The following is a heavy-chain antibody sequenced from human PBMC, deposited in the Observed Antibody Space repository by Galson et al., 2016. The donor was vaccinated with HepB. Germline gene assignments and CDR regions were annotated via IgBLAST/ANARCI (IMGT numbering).Heavy chain of an antibody. J-gene: IGHJ5*02. CDR2: ILYTGES. CDR1: GGSVTNSDSY. CDR3: ASHRGYRYNRVNRFDP. Sequence: ETLSLTCLVNGGSVTNSDSYWAWIRQSPGKVLEWIGSILYTGESLHTPYLTSRVTTSIDLSKNPFSLRLRSVTAADTAVYYCASHRGYRYNRVNRFDPWGRGMLVTVSS. D-gene: IGHD1-14*01. V-gene: IGHV4-39*01.